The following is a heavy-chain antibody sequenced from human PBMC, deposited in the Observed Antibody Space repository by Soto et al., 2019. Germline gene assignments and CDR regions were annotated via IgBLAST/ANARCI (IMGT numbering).Heavy chain of an antibody. Sequence: GGSLRLSCAASGFTFSSYAMSWVRQAPGKGLEWVSAISGSGGSTYYADSVKGRFTISRDNSKNTLYLQMNSLRAEDTAVYYCAKDRVRYFDWSSFDYWGQGTLVTVSS. CDR1: GFTFSSYA. CDR3: AKDRVRYFDWSSFDY. V-gene: IGHV3-23*01. CDR2: ISGSGGST. J-gene: IGHJ4*02. D-gene: IGHD3-9*01.